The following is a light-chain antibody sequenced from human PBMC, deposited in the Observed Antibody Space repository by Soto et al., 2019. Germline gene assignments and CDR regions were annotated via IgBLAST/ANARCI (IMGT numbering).Light chain of an antibody. CDR2: SNE. J-gene: IGLJ2*01. CDR1: SSNIGSNT. Sequence: QSVLTQPPSASGTPGQRVTISCSGSSSNIGSNTVTWYQHLPGTAPKLLIYSNEQRPSGVPDRFSGSKSGTSASLAISGLQSEDEADYYCASWDDSRKGVVFGGGTKLTVL. CDR3: ASWDDSRKGVV. V-gene: IGLV1-44*01.